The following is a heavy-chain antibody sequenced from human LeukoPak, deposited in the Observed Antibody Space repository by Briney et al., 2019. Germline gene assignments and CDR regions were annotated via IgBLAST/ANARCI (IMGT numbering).Heavy chain of an antibody. V-gene: IGHV4-59*01. CDR3: ARGHIAVAGGLDY. Sequence: SETLSLTCTVSGGSISSYYWSWIRQPPGKGLEWIGYIYYSGSTNYNPSLKSRVTISVDTSKTQFSLKLSSVTAADTAAYYCARGHIAVAGGLDYWGQGTLVTVSS. D-gene: IGHD6-19*01. J-gene: IGHJ4*02. CDR1: GGSISSYY. CDR2: IYYSGST.